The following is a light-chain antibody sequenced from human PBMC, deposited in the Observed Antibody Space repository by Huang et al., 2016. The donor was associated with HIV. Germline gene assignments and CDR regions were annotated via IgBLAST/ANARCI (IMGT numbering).Light chain of an antibody. CDR1: LSVSTN. CDR2: GAS. Sequence: ERVMTQSPATVSLSPGERATRSCRASLSVSTNLAWYQQRPGQAPRLLIYGASTRATGIPARFSGGGSGAEFTLTISSLQSEEFAVYYCQQYDNWPLTFGGGTKVQIK. CDR3: QQYDNWPLT. J-gene: IGKJ4*01. V-gene: IGKV3-15*01.